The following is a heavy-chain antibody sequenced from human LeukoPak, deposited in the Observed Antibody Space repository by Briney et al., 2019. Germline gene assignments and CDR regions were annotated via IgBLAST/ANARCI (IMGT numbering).Heavy chain of an antibody. Sequence: SETLSLTCTVSGGSISNYYWNWIRQPPGKGLEWLGSIYYSGSTNYNPSLKSRVTISVDTSKNQFSLKLSSVTAADTAVYYCARSLGQYTYGLLGYWGQGTLVTVSS. V-gene: IGHV4-59*01. CDR2: IYYSGST. CDR3: ARSLGQYTYGLLGY. CDR1: GGSISNYY. J-gene: IGHJ4*02. D-gene: IGHD5-18*01.